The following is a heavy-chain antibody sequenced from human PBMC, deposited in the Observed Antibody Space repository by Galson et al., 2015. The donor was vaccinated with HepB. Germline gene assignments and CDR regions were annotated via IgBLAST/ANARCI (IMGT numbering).Heavy chain of an antibody. D-gene: IGHD3-10*01. CDR2: AYHSGGT. CDR3: ARAKEGRGYFDY. CDR1: GDSISNDRW. V-gene: IGHV4-4*02. J-gene: IGHJ4*02. Sequence: LTCAVSGDSISNDRWWSWVRQPPGEGLEWIGEAYHSGGTNYRPSLKSRVTISVDKSKNQFSLKLTSVTAADTAVYYCARAKEGRGYFDYWGQGTLVTVSS.